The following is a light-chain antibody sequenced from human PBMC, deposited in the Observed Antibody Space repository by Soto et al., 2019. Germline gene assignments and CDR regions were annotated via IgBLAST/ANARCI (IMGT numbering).Light chain of an antibody. V-gene: IGKV1-5*03. J-gene: IGKJ1*01. CDR2: KAS. Sequence: DIQMTQSPSTLSASVGDRVTITCRASQSISSWLAWYQQKPGKAPKLLIYKASSLESGVPSRFSDSGSGTEFTITISSLQPDDFATYYCQQYNSFPTFGQGTKVEI. CDR3: QQYNSFPT. CDR1: QSISSW.